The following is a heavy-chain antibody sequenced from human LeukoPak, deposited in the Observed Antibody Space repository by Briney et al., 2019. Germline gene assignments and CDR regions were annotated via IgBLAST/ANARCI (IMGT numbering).Heavy chain of an antibody. CDR1: GGSISSGGYY. J-gene: IGHJ6*02. CDR3: ARATRVFGVVIMGPNYYYGMDV. D-gene: IGHD3-3*01. Sequence: SQALSLTCTVSGGSISSGGYYWSWIRQHPGKGLEWIGYIYYSGSTYYNPSLKSRVTISVDTSKNQFSLKLSSVTAADTAVYYCARATRVFGVVIMGPNYYYGMDVWGQGTTVTVSS. V-gene: IGHV4-31*03. CDR2: IYYSGST.